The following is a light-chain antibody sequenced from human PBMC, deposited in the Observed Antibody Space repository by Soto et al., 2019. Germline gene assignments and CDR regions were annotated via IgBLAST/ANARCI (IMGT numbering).Light chain of an antibody. Sequence: EIQVTQSASTLSVSVGDRVTIACRASQTLXTRLGWYQPKSGKAPSFLXDEASNVARGGPSRFSGSGAGTEFTLTISSLQPHDFANYYCQQYQSDSPTFGQGTKVDIK. J-gene: IGKJ1*01. CDR3: QQYQSDSPT. CDR2: EAS. CDR1: QTLXTR. V-gene: IGKV1-5*01.